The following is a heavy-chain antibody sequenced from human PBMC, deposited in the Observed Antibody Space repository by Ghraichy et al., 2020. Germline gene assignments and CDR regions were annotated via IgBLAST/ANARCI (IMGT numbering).Heavy chain of an antibody. CDR2: IYYSGST. Sequence: SCTVSGGSISSYYWSWIRQPPGKGLEWIGYIYYSGSTNYNPSLKSRVTISVDTSKNQFSLKLSSVTAADTAVYYCARDLVPGSGYGYWGQGTLVTVSS. J-gene: IGHJ4*02. V-gene: IGHV4-59*01. CDR3: ARDLVPGSGYGY. D-gene: IGHD3-22*01. CDR1: GGSISSYY.